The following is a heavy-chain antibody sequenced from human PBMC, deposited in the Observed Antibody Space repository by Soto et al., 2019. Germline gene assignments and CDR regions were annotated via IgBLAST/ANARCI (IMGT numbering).Heavy chain of an antibody. V-gene: IGHV6-1*01. J-gene: IGHJ6*02. CDR1: GDSVSSNSAG. CDR3: ARVSGTYYDILTGYYNHYYYGMDV. Sequence: SHTLSLTCAMSGDSVSSNSAGLNWIRQSPSRGLEWLGRTYYRSKWYNDYAVSVKSRITINPDTSKNQFSLQLNSVTPEDTAVYYCARVSGTYYDILTGYYNHYYYGMDVWGQGTTVTVSS. D-gene: IGHD3-9*01. CDR2: TYYRSKWYN.